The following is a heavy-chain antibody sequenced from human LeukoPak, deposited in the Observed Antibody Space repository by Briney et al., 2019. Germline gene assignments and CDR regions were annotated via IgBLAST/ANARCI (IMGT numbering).Heavy chain of an antibody. D-gene: IGHD3-16*01. CDR3: ARVRGGTFNHYFDS. Sequence: SETLSLTCAVSGGSISSSNWWSWVRQPPGKGLEWIGEIYHSGRTNYTPSLKSRVTISVDTSTNQFSLMMTSLTATDTAMYFCARVRGGTFNHYFDSWGPGTLVTVSS. J-gene: IGHJ4*02. V-gene: IGHV4-4*02. CDR2: IYHSGRT. CDR1: GGSISSSNW.